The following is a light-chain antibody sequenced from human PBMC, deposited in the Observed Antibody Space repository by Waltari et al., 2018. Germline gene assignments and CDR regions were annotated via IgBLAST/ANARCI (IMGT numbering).Light chain of an antibody. CDR1: QSFSHSN. CDR3: QQYAGSLIT. V-gene: IGKV3-20*01. J-gene: IGKJ4*01. Sequence: SCRATQSFSHSNLAWYHQKGGQAPWVLNYRASSRAACIPDMFSGAGSWTDFTLIISRLQPEDYCVYYCQQYAGSLITFGGGTKVEI. CDR2: RAS.